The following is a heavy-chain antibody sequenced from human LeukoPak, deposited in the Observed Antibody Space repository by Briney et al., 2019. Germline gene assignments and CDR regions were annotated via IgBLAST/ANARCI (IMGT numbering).Heavy chain of an antibody. CDR2: IYYSGST. CDR1: GDSISSTNYY. D-gene: IGHD1-14*01. V-gene: IGHV4-39*07. CDR3: ARGRNRHRNERNWFDP. Sequence: SETLSLTCTVSGDSISSTNYYWGWIRQPPGKGLEWIGSIYYSGSTYYNPSLESRVTISVDTSKNQFSLKLSSVTAADTAVYYCARGRNRHRNERNWFDPWGQGTLVTVSS. J-gene: IGHJ5*02.